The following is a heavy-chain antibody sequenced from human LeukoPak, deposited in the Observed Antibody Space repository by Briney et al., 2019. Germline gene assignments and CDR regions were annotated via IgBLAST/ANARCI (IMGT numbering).Heavy chain of an antibody. V-gene: IGHV3-21*01. CDR2: ISSSSSYI. J-gene: IGHJ4*02. CDR1: GFTFSSYS. CDR3: ARGGGNQIDY. D-gene: IGHD4-23*01. Sequence: GGSLRLSCAASGFTFSSYSMNWVRQAPGKGLELVSSISSSSSYIYYADSVKGRFTISRDNAKNSLYLQMNSLRAEDTAVYYCARGGGNQIDYWGQGTLVTVSS.